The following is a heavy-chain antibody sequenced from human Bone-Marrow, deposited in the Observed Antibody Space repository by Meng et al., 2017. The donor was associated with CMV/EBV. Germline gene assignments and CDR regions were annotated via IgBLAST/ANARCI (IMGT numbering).Heavy chain of an antibody. CDR1: GIIFTNAW. Sequence: GESLKISCAASGIIFTNAWINWVRQAPGKGLEWVGRIKSKTDGATTDYAAPVKDRFSVSRDDSTNTVYLHMYSLQIEDTAVYYCTIGKQYLDLAGGMDVWGQGTTVTVSS. V-gene: IGHV3-15*01. CDR2: IKSKTDGATT. CDR3: TIGKQYLDLAGGMDV. J-gene: IGHJ6*02. D-gene: IGHD6-13*01.